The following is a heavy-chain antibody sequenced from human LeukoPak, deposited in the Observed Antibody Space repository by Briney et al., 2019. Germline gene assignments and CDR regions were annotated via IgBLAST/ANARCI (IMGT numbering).Heavy chain of an antibody. Sequence: PGGSLRLSCTASGFTFSSYPFHWVRQAPGKGLQWVAVIGYDGVNKFYTDSVKGRFTISRDDSNSTLYLQMDSLRADDTAVYYCARDFLRGAPDYLDLWGRGTLVTVSS. V-gene: IGHV3-30*04. CDR3: ARDFLRGAPDYLDL. D-gene: IGHD3-10*01. J-gene: IGHJ4*02. CDR2: IGYDGVNK. CDR1: GFTFSSYP.